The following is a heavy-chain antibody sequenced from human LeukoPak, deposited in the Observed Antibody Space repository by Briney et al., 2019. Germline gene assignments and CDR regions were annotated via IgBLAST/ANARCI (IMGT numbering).Heavy chain of an antibody. V-gene: IGHV1-8*01. CDR2: MNPNSGNT. D-gene: IGHD3-22*01. J-gene: IGHJ4*02. CDR1: GYTFTSYD. Sequence: GASVKVSCKASGYTFTSYDINWVRQATGQGLEWMGWMNPNSGNTGYAQKFQGRVTMTRNTSISTAYMELSSLRSEDTAVYYCASKPTNYYDSSGYLFWGQGTLVTVSS. CDR3: ASKPTNYYDSSGYLF.